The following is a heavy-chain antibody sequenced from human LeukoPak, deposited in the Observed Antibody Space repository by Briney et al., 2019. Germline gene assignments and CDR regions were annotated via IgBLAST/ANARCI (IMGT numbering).Heavy chain of an antibody. J-gene: IGHJ6*03. V-gene: IGHV1-46*01. CDR2: INPSGGST. D-gene: IGHD2-15*01. CDR3: ARERSSEYYCYYYMDV. CDR1: GYTFTSYY. Sequence: RASVKVSCKASGYTFTSYYMHWVRQAPGQGLEWMGIINPSGGSTSYAQKFQGRVTMTRDMSTSTVYMELSSLRSEDTAVYYCARERSSEYYCYYYMDVWGKGTTVTVSS.